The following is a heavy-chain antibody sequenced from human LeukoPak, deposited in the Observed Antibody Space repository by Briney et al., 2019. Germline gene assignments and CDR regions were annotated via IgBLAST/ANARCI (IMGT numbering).Heavy chain of an antibody. Sequence: PSETLSLTCAVYGGSFSGYYWSWIRQPPGKGLEWIGEINHSGSTNYNPSLKSRVAISVDTSKNQFSLNVNSVTAADTAVYYCVGEKSFFGEAVWSQGTMVTVSS. CDR2: INHSGST. D-gene: IGHD3-10*01. V-gene: IGHV4-34*01. CDR3: VGEKSFFGEAV. J-gene: IGHJ3*01. CDR1: GGSFSGYY.